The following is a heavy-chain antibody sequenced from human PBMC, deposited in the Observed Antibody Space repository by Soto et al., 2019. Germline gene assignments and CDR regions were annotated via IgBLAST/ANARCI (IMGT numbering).Heavy chain of an antibody. D-gene: IGHD2-2*01. Sequence: VQLVQSGAEVKKPGSSVKVSCKASGGTFSSYAISWVRLAPGQGLEWMGGIIPISDTTNYAQKFQGRVTITADESTSTAYMELSSLRSEDTAVYYCARSQGSSTSLEIYYYYYYGMDVWGQGTTVTVSS. V-gene: IGHV1-69*01. J-gene: IGHJ6*02. CDR3: ARSQGSSTSLEIYYYYYYGMDV. CDR2: IIPISDTT. CDR1: GGTFSSYA.